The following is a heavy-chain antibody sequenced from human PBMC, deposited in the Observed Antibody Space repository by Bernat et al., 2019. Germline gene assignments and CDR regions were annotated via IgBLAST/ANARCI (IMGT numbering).Heavy chain of an antibody. CDR1: GYTFTGYY. CDR2: INPNSGGT. V-gene: IGHV1-2*04. J-gene: IGHJ5*02. D-gene: IGHD3-9*01. Sequence: QVQLVQSGAEVKKPGASVKVSCKASGYTFTGYYMHWVRQPPGQGLEWMGWINPNSGGTNYAQKFQGWVTMTRDTSIRTAYMELSRLGSDDTAVYYCAREYDILTGYFNWFDPWGQGTLVTVSS. CDR3: AREYDILTGYFNWFDP.